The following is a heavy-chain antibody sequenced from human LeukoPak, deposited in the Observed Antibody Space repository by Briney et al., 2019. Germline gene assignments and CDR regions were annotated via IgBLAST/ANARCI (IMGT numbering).Heavy chain of an antibody. V-gene: IGHV4-39*01. CDR3: ARHRERTSPYYYGMDV. CDR1: GGSIGSSNW. Sequence: PSETLSLTCAVSGGSIGSSNWWSWVRQPPGKGLEWIGSIYYSGSTYYNPSLKSRVTISVDTSKNQFSLKLSSVTAADTAVYYCARHRERTSPYYYGMDVWGQGTTVTVSS. CDR2: IYYSGST. J-gene: IGHJ6*02. D-gene: IGHD1-1*01.